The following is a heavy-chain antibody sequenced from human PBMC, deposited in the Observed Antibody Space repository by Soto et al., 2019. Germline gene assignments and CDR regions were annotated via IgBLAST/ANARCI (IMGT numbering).Heavy chain of an antibody. V-gene: IGHV3-23*01. CDR3: AREHTAGGLFDY. CDR2: ISDSGSST. Sequence: EVQLLESGGGLVQPGGSLRLSCSASGFPFTTYAMSWVRQAPGKGLEWVSSISDSGSSTDYADSVKGRFTISRDNGKNILYLQMNSLRAEDTAVYYCAREHTAGGLFDYWGQGTLVTVSS. CDR1: GFPFTTYA. J-gene: IGHJ4*02. D-gene: IGHD2-2*02.